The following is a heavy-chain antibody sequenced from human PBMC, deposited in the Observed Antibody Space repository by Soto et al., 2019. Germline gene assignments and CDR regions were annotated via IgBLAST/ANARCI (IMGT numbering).Heavy chain of an antibody. D-gene: IGHD2-15*01. J-gene: IGHJ4*02. Sequence: SETLSLTCTVSGGSISSGGYSWSWIRQPPGKGLEWIGYIYHSGSTYYNPSLKSRVTISVDRSKNQFSLKLSSVTAADTAVYYCATSVVVAATAFNYWGQGTLVTVSS. V-gene: IGHV4-30-2*01. CDR1: GGSISSGGYS. CDR2: IYHSGST. CDR3: ATSVVVAATAFNY.